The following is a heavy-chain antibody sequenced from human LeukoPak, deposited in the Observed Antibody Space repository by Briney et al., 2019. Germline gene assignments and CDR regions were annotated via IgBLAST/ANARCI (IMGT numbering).Heavy chain of an antibody. CDR2: IYYSGST. V-gene: IGHV4-31*03. J-gene: IGHJ4*02. CDR1: GGSISSGGYY. D-gene: IGHD3-10*01. Sequence: SETLSLTCTVSGGSISSGGYYWSWIRQHPGKGLEWIGYIYYSGSTYYNPSLKSRVTISVDTSKNQFSLKLSSVTAADTAVYYCARESWVRGVAIFDYWGQGTLVTVSS. CDR3: ARESWVRGVAIFDY.